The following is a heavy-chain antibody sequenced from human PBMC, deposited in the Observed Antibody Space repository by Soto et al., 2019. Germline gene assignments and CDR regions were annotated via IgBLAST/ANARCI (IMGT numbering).Heavy chain of an antibody. CDR3: ARAPRGSGTIFDY. D-gene: IGHD3-10*01. CDR2: IYYSGST. Sequence: PSETLSLTCTVSGGSISSGGYYWSWIRQHPGKGLEWIGYIYYSGSTYYNPSLKSRVTISVDTSKNQFSLKLSSVTAADTAVYYCARAPRGSGTIFDYWGQGTLVNVSS. CDR1: GGSISSGGYY. V-gene: IGHV4-31*03. J-gene: IGHJ4*02.